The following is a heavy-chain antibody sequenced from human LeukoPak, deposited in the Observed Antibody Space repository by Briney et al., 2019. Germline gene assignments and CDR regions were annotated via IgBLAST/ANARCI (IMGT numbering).Heavy chain of an antibody. V-gene: IGHV3-33*01. Sequence: PGGSLRLSCAASGFTFSGYGMHWVRQAPGKGLEWVVMIWYDGSNKYYADSVKGRFTISRDNSKNTLYLQMNSLRAEDTAVYYCAREDYYYGMDVWGQGTTVTVSS. CDR3: AREDYYYGMDV. CDR1: GFTFSGYG. CDR2: IWYDGSNK. J-gene: IGHJ6*02.